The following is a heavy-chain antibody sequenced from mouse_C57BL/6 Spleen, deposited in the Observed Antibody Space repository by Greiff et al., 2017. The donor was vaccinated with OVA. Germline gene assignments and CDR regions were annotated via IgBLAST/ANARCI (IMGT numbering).Heavy chain of an antibody. CDR2: TFYSGIT. D-gene: IGHD4-1*01. Sequence: EVQGVESGPSLVRPSQTLSLTCTVTGFSIHSDCYWIWIRQFPGNKLESIGYTFYSGITYYNPSLESRTYITRDTSKNQFSLKLSSVTTEDTATYYCARDRTGTGYFDVWGTGTTVTVSS. J-gene: IGHJ1*03. CDR3: ARDRTGTGYFDV. V-gene: IGHV3-3*01. CDR1: GFSIHSDCY.